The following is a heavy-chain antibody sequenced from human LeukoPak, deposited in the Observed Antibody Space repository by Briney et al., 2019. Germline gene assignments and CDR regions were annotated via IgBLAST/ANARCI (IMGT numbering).Heavy chain of an antibody. CDR2: IYYSGST. J-gene: IGHJ4*02. D-gene: IGHD3-22*01. V-gene: IGHV4-39*07. CDR1: GGSISSSSYY. CDR3: ARDDSSGYYYNY. Sequence: SETLSLTCTVSGGSISSSSYYWGWIRQPPGKGLEWIGSIYYSGSTYYNPSLKSRVTISVDTSKNQFSLKLSSVTAADTAVYYCARDDSSGYYYNYWGQGTLVTVSS.